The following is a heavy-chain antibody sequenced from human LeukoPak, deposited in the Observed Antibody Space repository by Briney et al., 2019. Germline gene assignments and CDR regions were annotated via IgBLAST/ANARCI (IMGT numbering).Heavy chain of an antibody. V-gene: IGHV3-48*01. CDR2: ISSSSSTI. CDR3: ARDAGFWSGYYEIDY. CDR1: GFTFSSYS. J-gene: IGHJ4*02. D-gene: IGHD3-3*01. Sequence: VGSLRLSCAASGFTFSSYSMNWVRQAPGKGLEWVSYISSSSSTIYYADSVKGRFTISRDNAKNSLYLQMNSLRAEDTAVYYCARDAGFWSGYYEIDYWGQGTLVTVSS.